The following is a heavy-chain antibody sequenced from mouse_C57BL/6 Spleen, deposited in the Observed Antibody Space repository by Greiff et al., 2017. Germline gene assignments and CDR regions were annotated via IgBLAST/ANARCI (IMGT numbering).Heavy chain of an antibody. CDR2: IDPSDSYT. Sequence: QVQLKQPGAELVKPGASVKLSCKASGYTFTSYWMQWVKQRPGQGLEWIGEIDPSDSYTNYNQKFKGKATLTVDTSSSTAYMQLSSLTSEDSAVYYCARWGYGSSYPAWFAYWGQGTLVTVSA. V-gene: IGHV1-50*01. J-gene: IGHJ3*01. D-gene: IGHD1-1*01. CDR1: GYTFTSYW. CDR3: ARWGYGSSYPAWFAY.